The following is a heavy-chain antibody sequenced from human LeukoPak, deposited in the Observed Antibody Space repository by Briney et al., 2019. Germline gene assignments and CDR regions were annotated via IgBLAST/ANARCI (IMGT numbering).Heavy chain of an antibody. V-gene: IGHV3-21*01. CDR1: GFTFSTYT. CDR2: ISGSSSYI. CDR3: ARAPNYYDSSGYLPLGY. Sequence: GGSLRLSCAASGFTFSTYTMNWVRQAPGKGLEWVSSISGSSSYIYYADSVKGRFTISRDNAKNSLYLQMNSLRAEDTAVYYCARAPNYYDSSGYLPLGYWGQGTLVTVSS. D-gene: IGHD3-22*01. J-gene: IGHJ4*02.